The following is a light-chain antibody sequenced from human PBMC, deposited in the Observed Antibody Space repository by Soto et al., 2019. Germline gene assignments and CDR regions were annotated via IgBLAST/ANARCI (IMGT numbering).Light chain of an antibody. CDR1: QSVLYSSNNKNY. CDR3: HQYYRTPRT. Sequence: DIVMTQSPDSLAVSLGERATINCKSSQSVLYSSNNKNYLAWYQQKPGQPPKLLIYWASTRESGVPDRFSGSGSGTDFILTISSLQAEDVAVYYCHQYYRTPRTFGQGTKVEIK. CDR2: WAS. J-gene: IGKJ1*01. V-gene: IGKV4-1*01.